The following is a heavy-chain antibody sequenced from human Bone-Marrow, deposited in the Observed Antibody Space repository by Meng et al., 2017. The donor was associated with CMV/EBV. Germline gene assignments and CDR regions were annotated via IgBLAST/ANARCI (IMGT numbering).Heavy chain of an antibody. Sequence: CRAYGSSFSSYAISWVRHTPGQELEWMGEIIPIFGTANYTQKFQGRVTITADKSTSTAYMELSSLRSEDTAVYYCARSYYYDSSGYQVWGQGTLVTVSS. CDR1: GSSFSSYA. J-gene: IGHJ4*02. D-gene: IGHD3-22*01. CDR3: ARSYYYDSSGYQV. V-gene: IGHV1-69*06. CDR2: IIPIFGTA.